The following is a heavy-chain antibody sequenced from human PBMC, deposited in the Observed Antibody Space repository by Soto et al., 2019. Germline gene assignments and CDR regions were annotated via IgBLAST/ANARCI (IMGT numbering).Heavy chain of an antibody. J-gene: IGHJ6*02. CDR1: GYSFTSYW. D-gene: IGHD6-13*01. CDR3: ARHKTRSSSWYDKWKYGMDV. CDR2: IYPGDSDT. Sequence: GESLKISCKGSGYSFTSYWIGWVRQMPGKGLEWMGIIYPGDSDTRYSPSFQGQVTISADKSISTAYLQWSSLKASDTAMYYCARHKTRSSSWYDKWKYGMDVWGQGTTVTVSS. V-gene: IGHV5-51*01.